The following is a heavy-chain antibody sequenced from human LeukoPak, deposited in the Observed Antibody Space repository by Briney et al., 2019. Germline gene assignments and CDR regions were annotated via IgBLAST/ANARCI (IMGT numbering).Heavy chain of an antibody. CDR3: AKVDIVATIDAGRLVDY. Sequence: PGGSPRLSCAASGFTFSSYGMQWFRQAPDKGLEWVAAISNDGGNKYYADSVKGRFTISRDNSKNTLYLQMNSLRAEDTAVYYRAKVDIVATIDAGRLVDYWGQGTLVTVSS. CDR2: ISNDGGNK. V-gene: IGHV3-30*18. J-gene: IGHJ4*02. CDR1: GFTFSSYG. D-gene: IGHD5-12*01.